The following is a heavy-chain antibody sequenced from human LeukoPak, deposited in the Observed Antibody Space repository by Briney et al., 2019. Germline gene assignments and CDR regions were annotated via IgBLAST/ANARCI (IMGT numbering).Heavy chain of an antibody. D-gene: IGHD6-13*01. Sequence: SETLSLTCTVSGGSISSSSYYWGWIRQPPGKGLEWIGSIYYSGSTYYNPSLKSRVTISVDTSKNQFFLKLSSVTAADTAVYYCARRGSSSWYGWFDPWGQGTLVTVSS. J-gene: IGHJ5*02. CDR1: GGSISSSSYY. V-gene: IGHV4-39*01. CDR3: ARRGSSSWYGWFDP. CDR2: IYYSGST.